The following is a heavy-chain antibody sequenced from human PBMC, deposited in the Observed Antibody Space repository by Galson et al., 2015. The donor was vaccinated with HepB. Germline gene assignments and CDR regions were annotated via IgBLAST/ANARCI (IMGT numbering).Heavy chain of an antibody. CDR3: AHIEMATPRDYFDY. J-gene: IGHJ4*02. D-gene: IGHD5-24*01. V-gene: IGHV2-5*02. CDR1: GFSLSTRGVG. CDR2: IYWDDDK. Sequence: PALVKPTQTLTLTCTFSGFSLSTRGVGVGWIRQPPGKALEWLALIYWDDDKRYSPSLKSRLTITKDTSKNQVVLTMTNMDPVDTATYYCAHIEMATPRDYFDYWGQGTLVTVSS.